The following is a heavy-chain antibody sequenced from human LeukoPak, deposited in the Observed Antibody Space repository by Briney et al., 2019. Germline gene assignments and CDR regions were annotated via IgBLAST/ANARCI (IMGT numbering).Heavy chain of an antibody. CDR1: GGSISSYY. D-gene: IGHD6-6*01. J-gene: IGHJ5*02. Sequence: SETLSLTCTVSGGSISSYYWSWIRQPPGKGLEWVGYIFYSGSTNYNPSLKSRVTISLDTSKNQFSLKLSSVTAADTAVYYCARKGGGQLVNTRRWFDPWGQGTLVTVSS. CDR3: ARKGGGQLVNTRRWFDP. V-gene: IGHV4-59*12. CDR2: IFYSGST.